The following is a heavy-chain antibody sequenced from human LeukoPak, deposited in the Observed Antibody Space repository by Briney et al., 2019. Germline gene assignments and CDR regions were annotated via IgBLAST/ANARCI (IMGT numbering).Heavy chain of an antibody. CDR2: IYYSGST. CDR3: ARGYSGSYYYFDY. J-gene: IGHJ4*02. D-gene: IGHD1-26*01. Sequence: SETLSLTCTVSGGSITTYYWSWIRQPPGKGLEWIGYIYYSGSTKYNPSLESRLTTSVDTSKNQFSLKLSSVTAADTAVYFCARGYSGSYYYFDYWGQGTLVTVSS. V-gene: IGHV4-59*01. CDR1: GGSITTYY.